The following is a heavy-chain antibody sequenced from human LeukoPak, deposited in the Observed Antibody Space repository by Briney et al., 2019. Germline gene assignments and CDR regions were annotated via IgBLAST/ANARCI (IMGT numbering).Heavy chain of an antibody. CDR1: GGSISTYY. Sequence: PSETLSLTCTVSGGSISTYYWSWIRQPVGKGLEWIGRIYTSRSTDYNPSLKSRVTMSVDTSKNQFSLKLTSVTAADTAVYYCARSQPPYSTRWYYFDYWGQGTLVTVSS. D-gene: IGHD6-13*01. V-gene: IGHV4-4*07. CDR2: IYTSRST. CDR3: ARSQPPYSTRWYYFDY. J-gene: IGHJ4*02.